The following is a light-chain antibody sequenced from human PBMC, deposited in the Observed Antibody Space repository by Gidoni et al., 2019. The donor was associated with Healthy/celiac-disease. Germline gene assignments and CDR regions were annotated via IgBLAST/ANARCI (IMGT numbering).Light chain of an antibody. V-gene: IGLV3-25*03. CDR1: ALPKQY. CDR3: QSADSSGTYPYWV. Sequence: SYELTQPPSVSVSPGQTARITCSGDALPKQYAYWYQQQPGQAPVLGIYKDSERPSGIPERFSGSSSGTTVTLTISGVQAEDEADYYCQSADSSGTYPYWVFGGGTKLTVL. J-gene: IGLJ3*02. CDR2: KDS.